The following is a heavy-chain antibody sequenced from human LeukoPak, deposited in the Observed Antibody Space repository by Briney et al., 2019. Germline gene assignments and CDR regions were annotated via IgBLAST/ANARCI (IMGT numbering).Heavy chain of an antibody. Sequence: PSETLSLTCNVSGGSINSGAYYWSWIRQHPGKGLEWIGYIYYSRSTYYSPSLRTRLTMSVDTSTNQLSLKLSSVTAADTAVYYCARAVPDKWIDSWGQGTLVTVSS. CDR1: GGSINSGAYY. CDR2: IYYSRST. J-gene: IGHJ5*01. CDR3: ARAVPDKWIDS. V-gene: IGHV4-31*03.